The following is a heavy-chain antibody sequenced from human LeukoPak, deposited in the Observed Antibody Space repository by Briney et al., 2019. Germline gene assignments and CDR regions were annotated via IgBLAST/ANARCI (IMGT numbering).Heavy chain of an antibody. Sequence: SETLSLTCTVSGGSISSGSYYWSWIRQPAGKGLEWIGRIYTSGSTNYNPSLKSRVTISVDTSKNQFSLKLSSVTAAGTAVYYCAGAPRLAVAGTHFDYWGQGTLVTVSS. V-gene: IGHV4-61*02. D-gene: IGHD6-19*01. CDR2: IYTSGST. CDR3: AGAPRLAVAGTHFDY. CDR1: GGSISSGSYY. J-gene: IGHJ4*02.